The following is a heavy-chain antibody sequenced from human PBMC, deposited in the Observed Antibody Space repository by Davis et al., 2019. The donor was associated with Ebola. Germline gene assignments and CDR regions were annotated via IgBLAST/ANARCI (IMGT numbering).Heavy chain of an antibody. CDR3: ARALRFSGSYYGY. D-gene: IGHD1-26*01. CDR2: ISTSTNKT. J-gene: IGHJ4*02. CDR1: GYSFSTYG. Sequence: ASVKVSCKASGYSFSTYGITWVRQAPGQGLEWMGWISTSTNKTNYAEKFQGRVTLTTDTSTRTAYMELRGLISDDTAVYFCARALRFSGSYYGYWGQGTLVTVSS. V-gene: IGHV1-18*01.